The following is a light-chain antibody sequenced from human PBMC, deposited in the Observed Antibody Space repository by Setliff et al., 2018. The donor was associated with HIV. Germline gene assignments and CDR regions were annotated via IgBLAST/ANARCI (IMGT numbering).Light chain of an antibody. Sequence: QSVLTQPPSVSGAPGQRVTISCTGSSSNIGAGYDVKWYQQFPGTAPKLLIKGNDNRPSGVPDRFSGSKSGTSASLAITGLQAEDEADYYCQSYDSSLSAYVFGTGTKVTVL. CDR3: QSYDSSLSAYV. V-gene: IGLV1-40*01. J-gene: IGLJ1*01. CDR1: SSNIGAGYD. CDR2: GND.